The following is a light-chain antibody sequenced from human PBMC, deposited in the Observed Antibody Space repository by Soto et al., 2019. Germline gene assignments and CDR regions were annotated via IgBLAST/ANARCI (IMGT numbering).Light chain of an antibody. J-gene: IGLJ1*01. CDR1: NSDVGSFDF. CDR2: EIT. V-gene: IGLV2-23*02. CDR3: CSDAGSSLYV. Sequence: QSALTQPASVSGSPGQSITISCTRTNSDVGSFDFVSWYQQYPGKAPKVMIYEITKRPSGVSNLFSGSTAGNTASLTISGLQADDEADYYCCSDAGSSLYVFGTGTKLTVL.